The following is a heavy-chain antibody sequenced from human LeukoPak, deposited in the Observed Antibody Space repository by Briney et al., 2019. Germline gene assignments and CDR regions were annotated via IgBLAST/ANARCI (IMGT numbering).Heavy chain of an antibody. Sequence: PGGSLRLSCAASGFTFSSYWMHWVRQAPGKGLVWVSRINSDGSTTSYADSVKGRFTISRDHAKNTLYLQMNSLRAEDTAVYYCARDYVPYDAFDIWGQGTMVTVSS. V-gene: IGHV3-74*01. CDR1: GFTFSSYW. D-gene: IGHD3-10*02. CDR3: ARDYVPYDAFDI. J-gene: IGHJ3*02. CDR2: INSDGSTT.